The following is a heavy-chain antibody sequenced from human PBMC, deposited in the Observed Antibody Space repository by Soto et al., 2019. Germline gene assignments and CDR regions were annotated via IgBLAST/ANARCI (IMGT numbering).Heavy chain of an antibody. Sequence: ASVKVSCKASGYTFTSYDMHWVRQAPGQGLEWMGIINPSGGSTSYAQKFQGRVTMTRDTSTSTVYMELSSLRSEDTAVYYCAREFGDGYNQGDLDYWGQGTLVTVSS. CDR3: AREFGDGYNQGDLDY. D-gene: IGHD3-3*01. CDR2: INPSGGST. V-gene: IGHV1-46*01. J-gene: IGHJ4*02. CDR1: GYTFTSYD.